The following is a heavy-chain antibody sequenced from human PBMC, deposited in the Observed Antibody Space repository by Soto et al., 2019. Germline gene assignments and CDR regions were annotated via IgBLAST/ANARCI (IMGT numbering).Heavy chain of an antibody. Sequence: GESLKISCKGSGYSFTSYWIGWVRQMPGKGLEWMGIIYPGDSDTRYSPSFQGQVTISADKSISTAYLQWSSLKASDTAMYYCARTLRYFDWPHPWYFDYWGQGTLVTVSS. CDR3: ARTLRYFDWPHPWYFDY. CDR1: GYSFTSYW. CDR2: IYPGDSDT. D-gene: IGHD3-9*01. V-gene: IGHV5-51*01. J-gene: IGHJ4*02.